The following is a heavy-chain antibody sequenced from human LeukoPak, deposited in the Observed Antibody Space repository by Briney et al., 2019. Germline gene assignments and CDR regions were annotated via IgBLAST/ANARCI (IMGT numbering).Heavy chain of an antibody. J-gene: IGHJ4*02. Sequence: EASVKVSCKASGYTFTSYGISWVRQAPGQGLEWMGWISAYNGNTNYAQKLQGRVTMTTDTSTSTAYMELRSLRSDDTAVFYCAGSGANTEFDYWGQGTLVTVSS. CDR2: ISAYNGNT. CDR1: GYTFTSYG. CDR3: AGSGANTEFDY. D-gene: IGHD1-26*01. V-gene: IGHV1-18*01.